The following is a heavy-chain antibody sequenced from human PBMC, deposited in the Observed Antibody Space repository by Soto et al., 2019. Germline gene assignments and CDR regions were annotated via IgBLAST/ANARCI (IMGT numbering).Heavy chain of an antibody. CDR3: AKDSRSYSTNAIHM. V-gene: IGHV3-30*18. Sequence: WWAQRVSCAASGLSVSTYGMHWVRQAASKGLEGRALISSDGSIERYADAVKRRFTTSRDNSGVTLDLQMNSLSDEHTAVYYCAKDSRSYSTNAIHMWDPETMVTGSS. CDR1: GLSVSTYG. CDR2: ISSDGSIE. J-gene: IGHJ4*03. D-gene: IGHD3-10*01.